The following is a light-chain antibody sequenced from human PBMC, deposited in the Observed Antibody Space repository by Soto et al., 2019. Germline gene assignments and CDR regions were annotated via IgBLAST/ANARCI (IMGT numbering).Light chain of an antibody. Sequence: EIVLTQSPATQSLSPGERATRSCRASQSVSSYLAWYQQKPGQAPRLLIYDASNRATGIPARLSGSGSGTDFTLTISSLEPEDFAVYYCQQRSNWRITFGQGTRLEIK. J-gene: IGKJ5*01. CDR2: DAS. V-gene: IGKV3-11*01. CDR1: QSVSSY. CDR3: QQRSNWRIT.